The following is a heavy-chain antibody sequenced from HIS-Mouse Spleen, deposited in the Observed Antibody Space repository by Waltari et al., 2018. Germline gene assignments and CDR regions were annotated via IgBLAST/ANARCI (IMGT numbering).Heavy chain of an antibody. CDR3: ARARWELQGWFDP. V-gene: IGHV4-38-2*02. Sequence: QVQLQESGPGLVKPSETLSLTCTVSGYSISSGYYWGWIRQPPGKGLEWIGSIDHSGSTYYHPSLKSRVTISVDTSKNQFSLKLSSVTAADTAVYYCARARWELQGWFDPWGQGTLVTVSS. CDR2: IDHSGST. CDR1: GYSISSGYY. J-gene: IGHJ5*02. D-gene: IGHD1-26*01.